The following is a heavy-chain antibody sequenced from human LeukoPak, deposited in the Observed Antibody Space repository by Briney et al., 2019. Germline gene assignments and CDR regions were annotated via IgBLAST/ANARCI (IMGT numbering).Heavy chain of an antibody. D-gene: IGHD1-26*01. J-gene: IGHJ4*02. CDR2: ISGGST. V-gene: IGHV3-38-3*01. CDR1: GFTVSSNY. Sequence: GGSLRLSCAVSGFTVSSNYMSWVRQAPGKGLEWVSSISGGSTYYADSRKGRFTISRDNSKNTLYLQMNSLRVEDTAVYYCAKDSVLGIVGAPVDYWGQGTLVTVSS. CDR3: AKDSVLGIVGAPVDY.